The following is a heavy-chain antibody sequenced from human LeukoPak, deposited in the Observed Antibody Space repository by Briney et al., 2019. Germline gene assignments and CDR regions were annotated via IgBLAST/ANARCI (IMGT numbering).Heavy chain of an antibody. D-gene: IGHD3-10*01. Sequence: GGSLRLSCAASGFTFSSYTMHWVRQAPGKGPEWLAVISYDGSNKYYADSVKGRFTISRDNSKNTLYLQMNSLRAEDTAVYYCARDTYYYGLNYWGQGTLVTVSS. J-gene: IGHJ4*02. CDR3: ARDTYYYGLNY. CDR2: ISYDGSNK. CDR1: GFTFSSYT. V-gene: IGHV3-30*14.